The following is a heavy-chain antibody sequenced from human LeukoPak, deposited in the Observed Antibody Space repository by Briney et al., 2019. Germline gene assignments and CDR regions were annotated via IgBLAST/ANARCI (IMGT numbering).Heavy chain of an antibody. V-gene: IGHV4-59*01. J-gene: IGHJ5*02. D-gene: IGHD3-10*01. Sequence: SETLSLTCTVSGGSISSYYWSWIRQPPGKGLEWIGYIYYSGSTNYNPSLKSRVTISVDTSKNQFSLKLSSVTAADTAVYYCARMVRGYTDWFDPWGRGTLVTVSS. CDR1: GGSISSYY. CDR2: IYYSGST. CDR3: ARMVRGYTDWFDP.